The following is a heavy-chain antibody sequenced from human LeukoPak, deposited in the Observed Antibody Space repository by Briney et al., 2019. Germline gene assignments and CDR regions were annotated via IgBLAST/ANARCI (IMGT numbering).Heavy chain of an antibody. CDR2: INYSGST. Sequence: PSETLSLTCTVSGGSVSSTTYYWSWIRQPPGKGLEWIASINYSGSTYYNPSLKSRVTISVDTSENQFSLKLSSVTAADTAVYYCARYVAYGSGKYYFDYWGQGTLVTVSS. J-gene: IGHJ4*02. V-gene: IGHV4-39*01. D-gene: IGHD3-10*01. CDR3: ARYVAYGSGKYYFDY. CDR1: GGSVSSTTYY.